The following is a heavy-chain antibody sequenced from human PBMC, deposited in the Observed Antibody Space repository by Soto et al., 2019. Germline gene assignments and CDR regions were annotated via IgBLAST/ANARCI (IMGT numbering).Heavy chain of an antibody. Sequence: GGSLRLSCAASGFTFSSYGMHWVRQAPGKGLEWVAVIWYDGSNKYYADSVKGRFTISRDNSKNTLYLQMNSLRAEDTAVYYCARGGNVDIVATTPAAYYYYMDVWGKGTTVTVSS. CDR3: ARGGNVDIVATTPAAYYYYMDV. CDR2: IWYDGSNK. CDR1: GFTFSSYG. V-gene: IGHV3-33*01. D-gene: IGHD5-12*01. J-gene: IGHJ6*03.